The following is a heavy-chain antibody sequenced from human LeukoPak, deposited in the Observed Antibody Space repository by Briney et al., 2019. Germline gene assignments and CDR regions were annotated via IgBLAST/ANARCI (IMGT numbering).Heavy chain of an antibody. V-gene: IGHV3-23*01. D-gene: IGHD6-13*01. J-gene: IGHJ4*02. Sequence: GGSLRLSCAASGFTFRSYAMSWVRQAPGKGLEWVSVISGSGGSTYYADSVKGRFTISRDNSKNTLYLQMNNLRAEDTAVYYCAKGAGDSSSWYAIFDYWGQGTLVTVPS. CDR3: AKGAGDSSSWYAIFDY. CDR1: GFTFRSYA. CDR2: ISGSGGST.